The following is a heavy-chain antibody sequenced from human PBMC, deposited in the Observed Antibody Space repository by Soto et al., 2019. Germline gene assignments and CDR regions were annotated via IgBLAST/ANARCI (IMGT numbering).Heavy chain of an antibody. D-gene: IGHD3-22*01. Sequence: SETLSLTCSVSGGSISSYYWSWIRQPPGKGLEWIGYIYYSGSTNYNPSLKSRVTISVDTSKKQFSLRLTSVTAADTDVYYCATYDSSGLAFWGQGTLVTVSS. CDR3: ATYDSSGLAF. CDR2: IYYSGST. V-gene: IGHV4-59*08. J-gene: IGHJ4*02. CDR1: GGSISSYY.